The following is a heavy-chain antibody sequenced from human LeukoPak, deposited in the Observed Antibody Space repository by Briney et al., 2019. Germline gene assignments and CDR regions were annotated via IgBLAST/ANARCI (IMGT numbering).Heavy chain of an antibody. V-gene: IGHV3-21*03. Sequence: KSGGSLRLSCAVSGFSFSGYSMNWVRQAPGKGLEWVSSINTISTYIYYADSVKGRFTISRDNSKNTLYLQMNSLRAEDTAVYYCARHGRCQHLVPYYYCYMDVWGKGTTVTVSS. D-gene: IGHD6-13*01. CDR1: GFSFSGYS. CDR2: INTISTYI. CDR3: ARHGRCQHLVPYYYCYMDV. J-gene: IGHJ6*03.